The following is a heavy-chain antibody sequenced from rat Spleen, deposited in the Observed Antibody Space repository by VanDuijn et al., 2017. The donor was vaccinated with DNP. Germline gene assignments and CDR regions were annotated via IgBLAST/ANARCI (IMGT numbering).Heavy chain of an antibody. Sequence: EVQLVESGGGLVQPGRSLKLSCVASGFMFDNHWMIWVRQAPTKGLEWVASISASGGSTSYRDSVKGRFTISRDNAKSILYLQMDSLRSEDTATYYCTTDFERGYWGQGVMVTVSS. V-gene: IGHV5-27*01. J-gene: IGHJ2*01. D-gene: IGHD1-11*01. CDR2: ISASGGST. CDR1: GFMFDNHW. CDR3: TTDFERGY.